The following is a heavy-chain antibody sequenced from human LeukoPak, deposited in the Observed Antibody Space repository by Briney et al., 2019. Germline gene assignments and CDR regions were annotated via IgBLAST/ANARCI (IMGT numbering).Heavy chain of an antibody. CDR2: INPNSGGT. CDR1: GYTFTGYY. Sequence: ASVKVSCKASGYTFTGYYMHWVRQAPGQGLEWMGRINPNSGGTNYAQKFQGRVTMTRDTSISTAYMELSRLRSDDTAVYYCARAPSYDFWSGCYFDYWGQGTLVTVSS. D-gene: IGHD3-3*01. J-gene: IGHJ4*02. CDR3: ARAPSYDFWSGCYFDY. V-gene: IGHV1-2*06.